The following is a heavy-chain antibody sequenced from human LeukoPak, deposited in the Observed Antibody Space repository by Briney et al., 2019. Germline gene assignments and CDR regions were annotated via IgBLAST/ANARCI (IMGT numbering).Heavy chain of an antibody. Sequence: SETLSLTCTVSGGSISSSSYYWGWIRQPPGKGLEWIGSIYYSGSTNYNPSLKSRVTISVDTSKNQFSLKLSSVTAADTAVYYCARFGGGLLEWSPSHFDYWGQGTLVTVSS. CDR2: IYYSGST. V-gene: IGHV4-39*07. CDR1: GGSISSSSYY. D-gene: IGHD3-3*01. CDR3: ARFGGGLLEWSPSHFDY. J-gene: IGHJ4*02.